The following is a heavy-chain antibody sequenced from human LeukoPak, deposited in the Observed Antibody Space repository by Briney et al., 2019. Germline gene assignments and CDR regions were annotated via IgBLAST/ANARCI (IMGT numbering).Heavy chain of an antibody. V-gene: IGHV3-30*02. J-gene: IGHJ3*02. CDR2: IRYDGSNK. D-gene: IGHD1-26*01. CDR1: GFTFSSYG. CDR3: ARVPPLTYSGSFLSVGDAFDI. Sequence: GGSLRLSCAASGFTFSSYGMHWVRQAPGKGLEWVAFIRYDGSNKYYADSVKGRFTISRDNSKNTLYLQMNSLRAEDTAVYYCARVPPLTYSGSFLSVGDAFDIWGQATMVTVSS.